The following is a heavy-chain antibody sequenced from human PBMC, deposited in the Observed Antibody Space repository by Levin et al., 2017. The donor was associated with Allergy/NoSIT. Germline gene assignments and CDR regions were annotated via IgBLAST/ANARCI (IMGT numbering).Heavy chain of an antibody. J-gene: IGHJ6*02. Sequence: SETLSLTCTVSGGSISSYYWSWIRQPPGKGLEWIGYIYYSGSTNYNPSLKSRVTISVDTSKNQFSLKLSSVTAADTAVYYCARATRYNWNPYGMDVWGQGTTVTVSS. D-gene: IGHD1-1*01. V-gene: IGHV4-59*01. CDR1: GGSISSYY. CDR2: IYYSGST. CDR3: ARATRYNWNPYGMDV.